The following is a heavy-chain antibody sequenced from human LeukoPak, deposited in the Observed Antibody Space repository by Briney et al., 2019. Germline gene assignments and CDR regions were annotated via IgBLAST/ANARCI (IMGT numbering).Heavy chain of an antibody. CDR3: AREWNIQYSMGVDY. D-gene: IGHD4-11*01. V-gene: IGHV3-7*01. Sequence: GGSLRLSCAASGFTFSSSFMSWVRQTPGKGLEWVANIAQDGGEKNYVVSVEGRFTISRDNAKNSLYLEMNLLRAEDTAVYYCAREWNIQYSMGVDYWGQGALVTVSS. CDR2: IAQDGGEK. CDR1: GFTFSSSF. J-gene: IGHJ4*02.